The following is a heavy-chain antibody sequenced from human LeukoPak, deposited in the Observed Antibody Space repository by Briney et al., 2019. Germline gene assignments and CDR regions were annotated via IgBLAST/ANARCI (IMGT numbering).Heavy chain of an antibody. CDR2: ISSSSSTI. J-gene: IGHJ4*02. CDR1: GFTFSSYA. CDR3: AIEPGIAAAGTIIGLDY. D-gene: IGHD6-13*01. Sequence: GGSLRLSCAASGFTFSSYAMSWVRQAPGKGLEWVSYISSSSSTIYYADSVKGRFTISRDNAKNSLYLQMNSLRAEDTAVYYCAIEPGIAAAGTIIGLDYWGQGTLVTVSS. V-gene: IGHV3-48*01.